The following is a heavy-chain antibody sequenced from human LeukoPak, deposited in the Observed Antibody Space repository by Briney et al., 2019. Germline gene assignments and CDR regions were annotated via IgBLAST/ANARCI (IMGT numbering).Heavy chain of an antibody. CDR3: ARNLQMTTVTDMGY. V-gene: IGHV1-2*02. J-gene: IGHJ4*02. CDR1: GYTFTGYY. CDR2: INPNSGGT. Sequence: ASVKVSCKASGYTFTGYYMHWVRQAPGQGLEWMGWINPNSGGTNYAQKFQGRVTMTRDTSISTAYMELSRLRSDDTAVYYCARNLQMTTVTDMGYWGQGTLVTVSS. D-gene: IGHD4-17*01.